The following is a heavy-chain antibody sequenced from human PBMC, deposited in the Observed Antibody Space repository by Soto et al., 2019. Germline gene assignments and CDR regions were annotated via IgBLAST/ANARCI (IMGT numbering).Heavy chain of an antibody. CDR3: ARGGRIWFGEYKLNYFDY. CDR1: DSVNSGGH. V-gene: IGHV4-59*01. D-gene: IGHD3-10*01. CDR2: IYYSGST. J-gene: IGHJ4*02. Sequence: SGTVSNTGAEADSVNSGGHWSWKRQPQGKGLEWIGYIYYSGSTNYNPSLKSRVTISVDTSKNQFSLKLSSVTAADTAVYYCARGGRIWFGEYKLNYFDYWGQGTLVTVSS.